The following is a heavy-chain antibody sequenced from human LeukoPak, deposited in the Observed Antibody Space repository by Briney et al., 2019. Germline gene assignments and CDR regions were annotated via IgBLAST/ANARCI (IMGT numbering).Heavy chain of an antibody. Sequence: GGSLRLSCAASRFTFSSYAMHWVRQGPGKGLEWVTVISLDGNSIYYVDSVKGRFTISRDNAKNTLYLQMNSLRVEDTAVYYCAREGRVSGYDFDCWGQGTLVTVSS. CDR3: AREGRVSGYDFDC. J-gene: IGHJ4*02. V-gene: IGHV3-30*04. CDR1: RFTFSSYA. D-gene: IGHD5-12*01. CDR2: ISLDGNSI.